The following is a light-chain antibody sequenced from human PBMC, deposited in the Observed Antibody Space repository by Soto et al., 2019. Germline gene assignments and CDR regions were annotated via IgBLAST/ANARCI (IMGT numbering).Light chain of an antibody. CDR3: CSYAGSYTLV. Sequence: QSGLTQPPSASGSPGQAVTISCTGTRDDVGGYNYVSWYQQHPGKAPKLMIYDVSKRPSGVPDRFSGSKSGNTASLTISGLQAEDEADYYCCSYAGSYTLVFGGGTKLTVL. CDR2: DVS. J-gene: IGLJ2*01. CDR1: RDDVGGYNY. V-gene: IGLV2-11*01.